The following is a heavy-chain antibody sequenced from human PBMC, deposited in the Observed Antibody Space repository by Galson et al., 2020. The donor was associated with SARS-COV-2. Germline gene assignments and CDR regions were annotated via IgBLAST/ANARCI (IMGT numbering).Heavy chain of an antibody. CDR3: ARESIQLWSRHFDY. CDR1: GFTFSSYE. V-gene: IGHV3-48*03. CDR2: ISSSGSTI. Sequence: GGSLRLSCAASGFTFSSYEMNWVRQAPGKGLEWVSYISSSGSTIYYADSVKGRFTISRDNAKNSLYLQMNSLRAEDTAVYYCARESIQLWSRHFDYWGQGTLVTVSS. D-gene: IGHD5-18*01. J-gene: IGHJ4*02.